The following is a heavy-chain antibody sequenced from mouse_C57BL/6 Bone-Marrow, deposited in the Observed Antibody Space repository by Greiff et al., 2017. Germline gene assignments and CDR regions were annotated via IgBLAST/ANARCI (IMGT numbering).Heavy chain of an antibody. CDR1: GFNIKNTY. D-gene: IGHD2-4*01. V-gene: IGHV14-3*01. Sequence: QGVESVAELVRPGASVKLSCTASGFNIKNTYMHWVKQRPEQGLEWIGRIDPANGNTKYAPKFQGKATITADTSSNTAYLQLSSLTSEDTAIYYCASYDYDGAWFAYWGQGTLVTVSA. CDR2: IDPANGNT. CDR3: ASYDYDGAWFAY. J-gene: IGHJ3*01.